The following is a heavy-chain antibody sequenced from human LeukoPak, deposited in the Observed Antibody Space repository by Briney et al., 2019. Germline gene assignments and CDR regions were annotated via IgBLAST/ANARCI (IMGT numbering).Heavy chain of an antibody. CDR2: INSDGSST. CDR3: ARVRGGYCSGTSCYNAFDI. Sequence: GGSLRLSCAASGFTFSSYWMHWVRQAPGKGLVWVSRINSDGSSTSYADSVKGRFTISRDNAKNTLYLQMNSLRGEDTAVYYCARVRGGYCSGTSCYNAFDIWGQGTMVTVSS. J-gene: IGHJ3*02. D-gene: IGHD2-2*02. V-gene: IGHV3-74*01. CDR1: GFTFSSYW.